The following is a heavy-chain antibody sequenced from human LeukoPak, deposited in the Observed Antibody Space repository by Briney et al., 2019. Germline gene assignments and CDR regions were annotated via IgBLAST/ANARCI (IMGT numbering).Heavy chain of an antibody. Sequence: GGSLRLSCAASGFTFSDYYMGWIRQAPGKGLEWVSSISRGGSSRYYADSVKGRFTISRDNAKNSLDLQMNSLRAEDTAVYYCARDQYLDYWGQGTLVTVSS. J-gene: IGHJ4*02. CDR1: GFTFSDYY. CDR2: ISRGGSSR. V-gene: IGHV3-11*01. CDR3: ARDQYLDY.